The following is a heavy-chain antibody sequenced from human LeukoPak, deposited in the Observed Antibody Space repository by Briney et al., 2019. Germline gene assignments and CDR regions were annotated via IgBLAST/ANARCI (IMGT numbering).Heavy chain of an antibody. V-gene: IGHV1-2*02. D-gene: IGHD1-26*01. J-gene: IGHJ4*02. CDR3: ARGGRSSGSYYFDY. CDR2: INPNSGGT. Sequence: ASVKVSCKAAGYTFTGYYMFWVRQAPGQGLEWMGWINPNSGGTNYAQKFQGRVTMTRDTSISTAYMELSRLRSDDTAVYYCARGGRSSGSYYFDYWGQGTLVTVSS. CDR1: GYTFTGYY.